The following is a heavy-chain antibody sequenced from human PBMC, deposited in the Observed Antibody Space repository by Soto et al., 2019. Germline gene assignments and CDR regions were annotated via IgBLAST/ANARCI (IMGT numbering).Heavy chain of an antibody. D-gene: IGHD3-22*01. CDR1: GGSISSYY. J-gene: IGHJ5*02. V-gene: IGHV4-59*01. CDR2: IYYSGST. Sequence: SETLSLTCTVSGGSISSYYWSWIRQPLGKGLEWIGYIYYSGSTNYNPSLKSRVTISVDTSKNQFSLKLSSVTAADTTVYYCAIASYYYDSSGYYPGWFDPWGQGTLVTVSS. CDR3: AIASYYYDSSGYYPGWFDP.